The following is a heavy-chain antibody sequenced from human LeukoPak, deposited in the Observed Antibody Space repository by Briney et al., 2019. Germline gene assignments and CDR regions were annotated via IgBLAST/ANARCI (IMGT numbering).Heavy chain of an antibody. CDR2: IKEDGSEK. CDR1: GFTFSKYS. V-gene: IGHV3-7*01. Sequence: GGSLRLSCAASGFTFSKYSMNWVRQAPGQGLEWVANIKEDGSEKHYVDSVKGRFTISRDNAKNSLYLQMNSLRAEDTAVYYCARDAGGSGWYYWGQGTPVTVSS. D-gene: IGHD6-19*01. CDR3: ARDAGGSGWYY. J-gene: IGHJ4*02.